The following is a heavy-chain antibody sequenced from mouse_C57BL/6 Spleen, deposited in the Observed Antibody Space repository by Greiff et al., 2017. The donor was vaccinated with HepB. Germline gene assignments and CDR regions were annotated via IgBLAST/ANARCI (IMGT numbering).Heavy chain of an antibody. J-gene: IGHJ2*01. CDR2: IYPGDGDT. V-gene: IGHV1-80*01. Sequence: VQLQQSGAELVKPGASVKISCKASGYAFSSYWMNWVKQRPGKGLEWIGQIYPGDGDTNYNGKFKGKATLTADKSSSTAYMQLSSLTSEDSAVYVCARWGLRYGKGCDYWGQGTTLTVSS. CDR1: GYAFSSYW. CDR3: ARWGLRYGKGCDY. D-gene: IGHD1-1*01.